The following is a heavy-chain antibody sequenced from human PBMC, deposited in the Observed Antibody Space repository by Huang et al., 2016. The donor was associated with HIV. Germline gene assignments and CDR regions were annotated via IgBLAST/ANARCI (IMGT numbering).Heavy chain of an antibody. Sequence: VQLVQSGAEVKKPGESLKISCKGSGYSFSSYWIAWVRQMPGKGLEWRGITLPDDSDTTSSPSSEGQVTISADKSIGTAYLQWSSLKASDTAMYYCARRFSSSSGYFDYWGQGSLVTVSS. CDR2: TLPDDSDT. CDR3: ARRFSSSSGYFDY. V-gene: IGHV5-51*01. CDR1: GYSFSSYW. D-gene: IGHD6-6*01. J-gene: IGHJ4*02.